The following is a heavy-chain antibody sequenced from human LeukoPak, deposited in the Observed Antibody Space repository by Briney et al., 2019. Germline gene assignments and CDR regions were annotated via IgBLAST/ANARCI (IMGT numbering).Heavy chain of an antibody. CDR3: ARGNYHAMDV. CDR2: IKGDGSST. CDR1: GFTFSTYC. V-gene: IGHV3-74*01. J-gene: IGHJ6*02. Sequence: GGSLRLSCAASGFTFSTYCMHWVRQTPGEGLVCVSLIKGDGSSTTYADSVKGRFTISRDNAKNTVYLQMNSLRAEDTAVYYCARGNYHAMDVWGQGTTVTVSS.